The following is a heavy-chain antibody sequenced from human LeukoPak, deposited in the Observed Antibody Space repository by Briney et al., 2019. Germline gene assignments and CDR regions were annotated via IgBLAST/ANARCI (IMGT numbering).Heavy chain of an antibody. D-gene: IGHD5-12*01. Sequence: QAGGSLRLSCTVSGFTVSSNSWSWVRQAPGEGLEWVSGISGSGGRTYYADSVKGRFTISRDNSNHMLYLQMNSLIAEDTAIYYCAKDDDWLRFEHWGRGTPVSVSS. CDR3: AKDDDWLRFEH. V-gene: IGHV3-23*01. CDR2: ISGSGGRT. CDR1: GFTVSSNS. J-gene: IGHJ4*02.